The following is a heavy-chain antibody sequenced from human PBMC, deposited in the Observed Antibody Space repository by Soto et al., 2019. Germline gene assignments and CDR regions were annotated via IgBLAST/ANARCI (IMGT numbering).Heavy chain of an antibody. J-gene: IGHJ3*01. V-gene: IGHV2-5*02. CDR3: AHAYGGTSWPNDAFDV. CDR2: IYWDDDQ. D-gene: IGHD2-21*01. CDR1: GFSLTADGVG. Sequence: QITLKESGPTLVIPTQTLTLTCTFSGFSLTADGVGVGWIRQPPGKALEWLALIYWDDDQRYSPSLKTRLAITKDTSKNQVVLTMTNMDPVDTGTYYCAHAYGGTSWPNDAFDVWGQGTVVTVSS.